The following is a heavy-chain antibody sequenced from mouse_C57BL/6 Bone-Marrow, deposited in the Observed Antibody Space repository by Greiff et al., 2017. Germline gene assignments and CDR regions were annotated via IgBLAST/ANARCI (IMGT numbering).Heavy chain of an antibody. D-gene: IGHD3-2*02. CDR1: GFSLTSYA. CDR2: IWTGGGT. CDR3: ARKAQATWAWFAY. V-gene: IGHV2-9-1*01. Sequence: VKLVEPGPGLVAPSQSLSITCTVSGFSLTSYALSWVRQPPGKGLEWLGVIWTGGGTNYNLALKSRLSISKDNSKSQVFLKMNSLQTDDTARYYCARKAQATWAWFAYWGQGPLVTVSA. J-gene: IGHJ3*01.